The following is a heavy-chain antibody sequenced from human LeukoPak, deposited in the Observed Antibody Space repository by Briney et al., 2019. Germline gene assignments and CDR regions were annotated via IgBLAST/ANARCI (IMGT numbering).Heavy chain of an antibody. J-gene: IGHJ4*02. CDR1: GGSISSSTYY. V-gene: IGHV4-39*01. Sequence: SETLSLTCTVSGGSISSSTYYWASVRQPPGKGLEWIGSIYYNGNTYYNPSLRSRVTISADTSKIQLSLKLSSVAAPDTAVYYCARHGHHQNCDYWGQGTLATVSS. D-gene: IGHD1-14*01. CDR3: ARHGHHQNCDY. CDR2: IYYNGNT.